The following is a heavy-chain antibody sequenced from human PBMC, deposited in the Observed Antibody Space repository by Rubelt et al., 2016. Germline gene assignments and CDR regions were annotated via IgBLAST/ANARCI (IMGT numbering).Heavy chain of an antibody. CDR2: ISSSSSYI. D-gene: IGHD1/OR15-1a*01. V-gene: IGHV3-21*01. CDR3: ARAVYNWNSDY. Sequence: GKGLEWVSSISSSSSYIYYADSVKGRFTISRDNAKNSLYLQMNSLRAEDTAVYYCARAVYNWNSDYWGQGTLVTVSS. J-gene: IGHJ4*02.